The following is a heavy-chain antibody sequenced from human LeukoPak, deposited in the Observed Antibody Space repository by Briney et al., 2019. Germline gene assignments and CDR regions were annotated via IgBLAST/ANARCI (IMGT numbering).Heavy chain of an antibody. D-gene: IGHD6-13*01. V-gene: IGHV1-2*02. Sequence: ASVKVSCKASGYTFTDYFIHWVRQVPGQGLEWMAWINPYSGATNFAQNLQGRVTMTRDTSINTAYMELSRLRSDDTAVYYCARGAIAAAQGDYWGQGTLVTVPS. CDR2: INPYSGAT. CDR1: GYTFTDYF. J-gene: IGHJ4*02. CDR3: ARGAIAAAQGDY.